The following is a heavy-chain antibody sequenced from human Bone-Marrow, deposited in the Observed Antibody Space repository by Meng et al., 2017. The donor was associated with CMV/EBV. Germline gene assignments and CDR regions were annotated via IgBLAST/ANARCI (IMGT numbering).Heavy chain of an antibody. Sequence: ASVKVSCKASGYTFTSYDINWVRQATGQGLEWMGWMNPNSGNTGYAQKFQGRVTMTRNTSISTAYMELRSLRSDDTAVYYCARDCSSTSCYTPFLYYYYGMDVWGQGTTVTVSS. J-gene: IGHJ6*02. D-gene: IGHD2-2*02. CDR1: GYTFTSYD. CDR2: MNPNSGNT. V-gene: IGHV1-8*01. CDR3: ARDCSSTSCYTPFLYYYYGMDV.